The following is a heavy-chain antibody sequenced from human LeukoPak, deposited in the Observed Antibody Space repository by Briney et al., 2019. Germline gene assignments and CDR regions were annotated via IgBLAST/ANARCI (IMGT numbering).Heavy chain of an antibody. CDR2: IYYSGST. D-gene: IGHD2-15*01. CDR1: GGSISSGGYY. Sequence: SQTLSLTCTVSGGSISSGGYYWSWIRQHPGKGLEWIGYIYYSGSTYYNPSLKSRVTISVDTSKNQFSLKLSSVTAADTAVYYCARDGCSSGSCYGGLRYYGMDVWGQGTTVTVSS. V-gene: IGHV4-31*03. J-gene: IGHJ6*02. CDR3: ARDGCSSGSCYGGLRYYGMDV.